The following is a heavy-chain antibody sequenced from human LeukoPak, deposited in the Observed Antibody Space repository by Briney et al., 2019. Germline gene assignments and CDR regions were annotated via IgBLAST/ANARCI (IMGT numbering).Heavy chain of an antibody. CDR1: GGSISSYY. CDR2: IYYSGST. D-gene: IGHD2-21*02. Sequence: SETLSLTCTVSGGSISSYYWSWIRQPPGKGLEWIGYIYYSGSTNYNPSLKSRVTISVDTSKNQFSLKLSSVTAADTAVYYCARGNDVVVTAQDAFDIWGQGTMVTVSS. V-gene: IGHV4-59*12. J-gene: IGHJ3*02. CDR3: ARGNDVVVTAQDAFDI.